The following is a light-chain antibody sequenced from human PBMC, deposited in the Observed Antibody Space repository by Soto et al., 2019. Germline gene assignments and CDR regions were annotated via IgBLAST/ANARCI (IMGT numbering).Light chain of an antibody. Sequence: EIVLTQSQDTLSLSPGERATLSCLASQSVSSSYLAWYQQKPGQAPRLLIYGASSRATGIPDRFSGSGSGTDFTLTISRLEPEDFAVYYCQQYGSSPGTFGQGTKVDIK. V-gene: IGKV3-20*01. CDR3: QQYGSSPGT. CDR1: QSVSSSY. J-gene: IGKJ1*01. CDR2: GAS.